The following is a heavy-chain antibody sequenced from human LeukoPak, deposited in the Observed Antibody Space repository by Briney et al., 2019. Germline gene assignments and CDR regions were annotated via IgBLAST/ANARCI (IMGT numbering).Heavy chain of an antibody. V-gene: IGHV3-48*04. D-gene: IGHD3-22*01. J-gene: IGHJ4*02. CDR3: AREGAYDSSGSYDY. CDR2: ISSSSSTI. CDR1: GFTFSSYS. Sequence: GGSLRLSCAASGFTFSSYSMNWVRQAPWKGLEWVSYISSSSSTIYYADSVKGRFTISRDNAKNSLYLQMNSLRAEDTAVYYCAREGAYDSSGSYDYWGQGTLVTVSS.